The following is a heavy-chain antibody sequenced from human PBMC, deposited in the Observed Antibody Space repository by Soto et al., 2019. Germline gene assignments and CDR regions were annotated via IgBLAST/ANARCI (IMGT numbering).Heavy chain of an antibody. CDR2: IYWDDDK. D-gene: IGHD3-10*01. V-gene: IGHV2-5*02. CDR1: GFSLSTSGVG. Sequence: SGPTLVKPTQTLTLTCTFSGFSLSTSGVGVGWIRQPPGKALEWLALIYWDDDKRYSPSLKRWPTITKDTSKNLVVLTMTHMDPVDTATYYCAHIIMVRGVIISPFDYWGQGTLVTVSS. J-gene: IGHJ4*02. CDR3: AHIIMVRGVIISPFDY.